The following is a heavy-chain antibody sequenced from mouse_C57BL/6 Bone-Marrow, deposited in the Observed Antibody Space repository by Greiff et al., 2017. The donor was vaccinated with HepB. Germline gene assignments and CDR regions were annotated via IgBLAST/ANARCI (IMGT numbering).Heavy chain of an antibody. CDR3: ARKVDDSSFAY. J-gene: IGHJ3*01. Sequence: VQLQQSGPELVKPGASVKISCKASGYAFSSSWMNWVKQRPGKGLEWIGRIYPGDGDTNYNGKFKGKATLTADKSSSTAYMQLSSLTSEDSAVYFCARKVDDSSFAYWGQGTLVTVSA. CDR2: IYPGDGDT. CDR1: GYAFSSSW. D-gene: IGHD1-3*01. V-gene: IGHV1-82*01.